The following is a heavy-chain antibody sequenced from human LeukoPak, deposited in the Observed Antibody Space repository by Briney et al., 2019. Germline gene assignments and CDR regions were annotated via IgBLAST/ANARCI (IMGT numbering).Heavy chain of an antibody. V-gene: IGHV1-2*02. D-gene: IGHD5-12*01. CDR1: GYTFTGYY. Sequence: ASVKVSCKASGYTFTGYYIHWVRQAPGQGLEWMGWINPNSGGTNYAQKFQGRVTMTRDTSISTAYMELSSLSSDDTAVYHCSGLRLYYFDYWGQGTLVTVSS. J-gene: IGHJ4*02. CDR2: INPNSGGT. CDR3: SGLRLYYFDY.